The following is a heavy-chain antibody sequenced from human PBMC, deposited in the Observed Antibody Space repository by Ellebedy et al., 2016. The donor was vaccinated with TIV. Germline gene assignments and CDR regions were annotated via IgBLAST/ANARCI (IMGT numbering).Heavy chain of an antibody. CDR2: INPSGGST. Sequence: ASVKVSCXASGYTFTSYYMHWVRQAPGQGLEWMGIINPSGGSTSYAQKFQGRVTMTRDTSTSTVYMELSSLRSDNTAVYYCARDHGSGIYYYYYGMDVWGQGTTVTVSS. CDR3: ARDHGSGIYYYYYGMDV. V-gene: IGHV1-46*01. D-gene: IGHD3-10*01. J-gene: IGHJ6*02. CDR1: GYTFTSYY.